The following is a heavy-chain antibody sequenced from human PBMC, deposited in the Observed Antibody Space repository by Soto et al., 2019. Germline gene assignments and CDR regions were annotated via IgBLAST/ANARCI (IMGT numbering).Heavy chain of an antibody. D-gene: IGHD3-10*01. V-gene: IGHV2-5*02. CDR1: GFSLNTSGVG. Sequence: QITLKESGPTLVKPTQTLTLTCTFSGFSLNTSGVGVGWIRQPPGEALEWLTLIYWDDDKRYSPSLKTRLTITKDTSKNQVVLTMTNMDPVYTATYYCERYYFGSGLYFFDYWGQGTLVTVSS. CDR3: ERYYFGSGLYFFDY. CDR2: IYWDDDK. J-gene: IGHJ4*02.